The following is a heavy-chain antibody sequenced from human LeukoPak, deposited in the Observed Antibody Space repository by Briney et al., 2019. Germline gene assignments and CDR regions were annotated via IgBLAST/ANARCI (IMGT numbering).Heavy chain of an antibody. Sequence: GGSLRLSCAASGFTFSAYWMNWVRQAPGKGLEWVASINQDGHRKQYVDSVKGRFTISRDNARNSLSLEVKSLRAEDTAVYYCARILRLHTPRAFDIWGQGTMVTVSS. CDR3: ARILRLHTPRAFDI. V-gene: IGHV3-7*05. CDR2: INQDGHRK. CDR1: GFTFSAYW. J-gene: IGHJ3*02. D-gene: IGHD5-24*01.